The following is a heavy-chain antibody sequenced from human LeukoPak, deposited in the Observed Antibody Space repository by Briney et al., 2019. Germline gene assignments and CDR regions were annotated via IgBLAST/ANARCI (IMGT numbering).Heavy chain of an antibody. V-gene: IGHV3-43*02. J-gene: IGHJ4*02. Sequence: GGSLRLSCAASGFRFEDYVMHWVRQAPGKGLEWVSRISRDGGSADFTDSVKGRFTVSRDNSKNSLYLQMNSLRTEDTALYFCVKDRHFDSSVFDYWGQGTLVTVSS. D-gene: IGHD3-22*01. CDR3: VKDRHFDSSVFDY. CDR2: ISRDGGSA. CDR1: GFRFEDYV.